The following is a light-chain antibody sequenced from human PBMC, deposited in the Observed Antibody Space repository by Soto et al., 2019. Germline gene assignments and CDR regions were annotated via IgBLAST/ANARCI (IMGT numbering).Light chain of an antibody. CDR1: QRVSSGY. CDR3: QQYGGSPAIT. CDR2: GAS. V-gene: IGKV3-20*01. J-gene: IGKJ5*01. Sequence: EIVMTQSPATLSVSPGEGATLSCRASQRVSSGYVAWYQQKPGQAPRLLIYGASSRATGIPDRFRASASGTDFTLTISRLEPEDFAVYFCQQYGGSPAITFGQGTRLEIK.